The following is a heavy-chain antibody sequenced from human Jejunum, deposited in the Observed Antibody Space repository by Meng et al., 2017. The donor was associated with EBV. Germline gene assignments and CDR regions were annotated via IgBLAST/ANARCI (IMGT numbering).Heavy chain of an antibody. J-gene: IGHJ4*02. CDR1: GFIVSGHY. V-gene: IGHV3-53*01. CDR3: VRGPWNN. D-gene: IGHD1/OR15-1a*01. Sequence: GKGLEFGRGFVPPGGSLRLSCAASGFIVSGHYMSWVRQAPGKGLEWVSVIYTDGSTYYADSVKGRFTISRDNSKNTLFIQMNNLRVDDTAVYYCVRGPWNNWGQGTLVTVSS. CDR2: IYTDGST.